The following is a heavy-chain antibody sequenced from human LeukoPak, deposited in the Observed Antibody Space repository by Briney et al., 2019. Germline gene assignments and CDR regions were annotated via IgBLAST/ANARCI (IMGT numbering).Heavy chain of an antibody. CDR1: GGSISSNNW. V-gene: IGHV4-4*02. D-gene: IGHD5-18*01. Sequence: PSGTLSLTCAVSGGSISSNNWWSWVRQPPGRGLEWIADIYHTGSTNYSPSLKSRVTISVDKSKNQFFLKLNSVTAADTAVYYCARHGGTRGYNYGLWWFDPWGQGTLVTVSS. CDR2: IYHTGST. CDR3: ARHGGTRGYNYGLWWFDP. J-gene: IGHJ5*02.